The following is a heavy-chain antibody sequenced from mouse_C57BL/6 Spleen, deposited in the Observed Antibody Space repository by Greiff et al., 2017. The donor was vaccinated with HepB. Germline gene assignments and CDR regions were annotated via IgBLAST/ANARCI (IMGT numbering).Heavy chain of an antibody. Sequence: QVQLQQPGAELVRPGSSVKLSCKASGYTFTSYWMHWVKQRPLQGLEWIGNIDPSDSETHYNQKFKDKATLTVDKSSSTAYLQLSSLTSEDAAVYYSASEGNYEVDYWGKGTTLTVSS. V-gene: IGHV1-52*01. CDR3: ASEGNYEVDY. CDR1: GYTFTSYW. J-gene: IGHJ2*01. D-gene: IGHD2-4*01. CDR2: IDPSDSET.